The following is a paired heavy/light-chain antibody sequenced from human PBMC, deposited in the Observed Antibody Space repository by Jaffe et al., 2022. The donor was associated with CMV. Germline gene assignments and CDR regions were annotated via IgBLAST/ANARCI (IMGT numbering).Heavy chain of an antibody. J-gene: IGHJ4*02. CDR2: IYHGGST. Sequence: QVQLQESGPGLVKPSETLSLTCTVSGDSISGYFWSWIRQTPGKGLEWIGYIYHGGSTTYNPSLQSRVTMSVDTSMNQFSLQLTSVTAADAAVYYCARGYRYGDGYYYFDSWGQGTLVTVSS. CDR3: ARGYRYGDGYYYFDS. D-gene: IGHD5-12*01. CDR1: GDSISGYF. V-gene: IGHV4-59*01.
Light chain of an antibody. CDR3: QQSYTTPWT. CDR1: RSISTY. Sequence: DIQMTQSPSSLSASVGDRVTITCRASRSISTYLNWYQQKPGKAPNLLIYGTSSLRSGVPSRFRGSGSGIDFALTISSLQPEDFAIYYCQQSYTTPWTFGQGTKVEVK. CDR2: GTS. V-gene: IGKV1-39*01. J-gene: IGKJ1*01.